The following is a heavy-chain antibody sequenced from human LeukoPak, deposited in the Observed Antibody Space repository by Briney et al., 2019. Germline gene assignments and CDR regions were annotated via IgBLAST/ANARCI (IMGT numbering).Heavy chain of an antibody. CDR3: ARGLGFYDILTGYYGTYYFDY. Sequence: ASVKVSCKTSGYTFTSYDINWVRQTPGQGLEWMGWMNPNSDDTYYAQKFQGRVTMTRNTSISTAYMELSSLRSEDTAVYFCARGLGFYDILTGYYGTYYFDYWGQGSPVTVSS. J-gene: IGHJ4*02. V-gene: IGHV1-8*01. CDR2: MNPNSDDT. D-gene: IGHD3-9*01. CDR1: GYTFTSYD.